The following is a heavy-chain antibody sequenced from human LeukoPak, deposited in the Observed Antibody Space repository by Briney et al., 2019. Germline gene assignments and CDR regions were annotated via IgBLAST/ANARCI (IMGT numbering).Heavy chain of an antibody. CDR2: IKSKTDGGTT. J-gene: IGHJ6*03. Sequence: PGGSLRLSCAASGFTFNNAWMSWVRQAPGKGLEWVGRIKSKTDGGTTDYAAPVKGRFTISRDDSKNTLYLQMNSLKTEDTAVYYCTTVRQYEYYYYYYYMDVWGKGTTVTVSS. D-gene: IGHD4-11*01. V-gene: IGHV3-15*01. CDR1: GFTFNNAW. CDR3: TTVRQYEYYYYYYYMDV.